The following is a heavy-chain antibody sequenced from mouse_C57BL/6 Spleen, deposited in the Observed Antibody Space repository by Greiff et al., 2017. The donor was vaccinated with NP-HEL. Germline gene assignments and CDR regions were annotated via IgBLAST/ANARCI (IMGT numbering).Heavy chain of an antibody. CDR2: IYPGSGST. CDR3: ARWDYYCSSSH. V-gene: IGHV1-55*01. J-gene: IGHJ4*01. D-gene: IGHD1-1*01. CDR1: GYTFTRYW. Sequence: VQLLPPGPELVKPGASVKMSCKASGYTFTRYWITWVKQRPGHSLEWIGDIYPGSGSTSYNEKLKSKATLTVDTSSSTAYMQLSSLTSEDSAVYYCARWDYYCSSSHWGHGTAVTVSS.